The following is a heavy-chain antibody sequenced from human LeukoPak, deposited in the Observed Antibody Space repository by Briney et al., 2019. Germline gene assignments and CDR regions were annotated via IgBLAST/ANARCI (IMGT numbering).Heavy chain of an antibody. CDR2: INTDGSST. CDR3: ARGGVDY. Sequence: GGSLRLSCVASGFTFSSYAMSWVRQAPGKGLVWVSRINTDGSSTNYADSVKGRFTISRDNAKNTLYLQMNSLRAEDTAVYYCARGGVDYWGQGALVTVSS. CDR1: GFTFSSYA. D-gene: IGHD3-16*01. V-gene: IGHV3-74*01. J-gene: IGHJ4*02.